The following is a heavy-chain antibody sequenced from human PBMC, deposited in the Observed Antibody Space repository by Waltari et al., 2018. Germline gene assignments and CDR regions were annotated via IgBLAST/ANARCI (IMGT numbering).Heavy chain of an antibody. CDR1: EGSFSAFF. Sequence: VRLDQWGTELVEPWETLSLTCAVYEGSFSAFFWSWVRQAPGKGLEWIGEINHGVKTDYNPSLKSRLFMSVDPSKNHVSLMLSSVTAADTAVYYCVRSHCIGDSCFRYFDSWGQGTLVTVSS. J-gene: IGHJ4*02. CDR3: VRSHCIGDSCFRYFDS. CDR2: INHGVKT. V-gene: IGHV4-34*01. D-gene: IGHD2-15*01.